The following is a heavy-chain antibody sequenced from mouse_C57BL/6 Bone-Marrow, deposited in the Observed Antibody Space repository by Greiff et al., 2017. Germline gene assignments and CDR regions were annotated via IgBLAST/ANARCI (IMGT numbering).Heavy chain of an antibody. V-gene: IGHV1-39*01. Sequence: VQLKESGPELVKPGASVKISCKASGYSFTDYNMNWVKQSNGKSLEWIGVINPNYGTTSYNQKFKGKATLTVDQSSSTAYMQLSSLTSEDSAVYYCARESDYDALFAYWGQGTLVTVSA. J-gene: IGHJ3*01. CDR2: INPNYGTT. CDR3: ARESDYDALFAY. D-gene: IGHD2-4*01. CDR1: GYSFTDYN.